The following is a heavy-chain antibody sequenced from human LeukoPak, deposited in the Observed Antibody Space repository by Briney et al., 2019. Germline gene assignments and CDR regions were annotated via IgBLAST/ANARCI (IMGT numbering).Heavy chain of an antibody. J-gene: IGHJ6*02. Sequence: ASVKVSCKVSGYTITELSMHWVRQPPGKGLEWMGGFDPEDGETIYAQKFQGRVTMTEDTSTDTAYMELSSLRSEDTAVYYCATLSTYYYYGMDVWGQGTTVTVSS. V-gene: IGHV1-24*01. CDR3: ATLSTYYYYGMDV. CDR1: GYTITELS. CDR2: FDPEDGET. D-gene: IGHD3-9*01.